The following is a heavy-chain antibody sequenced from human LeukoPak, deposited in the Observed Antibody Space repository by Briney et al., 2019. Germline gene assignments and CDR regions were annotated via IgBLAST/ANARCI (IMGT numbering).Heavy chain of an antibody. J-gene: IGHJ3*02. CDR3: ARRGDGGRAFDI. CDR2: IYSGGPT. CDR1: GFTVSRKY. V-gene: IGHV3-66*01. D-gene: IGHD2-21*02. Sequence: GVSLRLSCAASGFTVSRKYMTWVRQAPGKGLEWVSVIYSGGPTYYADSVNGRVTISRDNSENTVYLQMNSLRVEDTAMYYCARRGDGGRAFDIWGQGTMVTVSS.